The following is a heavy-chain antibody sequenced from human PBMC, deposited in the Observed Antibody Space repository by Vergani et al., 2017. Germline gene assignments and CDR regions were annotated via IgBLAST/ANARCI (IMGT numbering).Heavy chain of an antibody. CDR1: GESIRSGSLY. Sequence: QVKLQESGPGLLKPSQTLSLTCTVSGESIRSGSLYWSWIRQPAGKGPEWIGHIHTGGSTDINPSFKSRVSISVDTSKSQFSLKLNSVTVADTAVYYCARPHPYCTSGSCPAIWGQGTLVTVSS. V-gene: IGHV4-61*02. J-gene: IGHJ4*02. D-gene: IGHD2-15*01. CDR3: ARPHPYCTSGSCPAI. CDR2: IHTGGST.